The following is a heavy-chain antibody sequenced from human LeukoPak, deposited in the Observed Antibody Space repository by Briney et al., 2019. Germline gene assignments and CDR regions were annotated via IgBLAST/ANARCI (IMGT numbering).Heavy chain of an antibody. Sequence: PGGSLRLSCAASGFTFSSSEMNWVRQAPGKGLEWASYMSSSGSTIYYADSVKGRFTISRDNAKNSLYLQMNSLRAEDTAVYYCAELGITMIGGVWGKGTTVTISS. J-gene: IGHJ6*04. CDR2: MSSSGSTI. CDR3: AELGITMIGGV. CDR1: GFTFSSSE. D-gene: IGHD3-10*02. V-gene: IGHV3-48*03.